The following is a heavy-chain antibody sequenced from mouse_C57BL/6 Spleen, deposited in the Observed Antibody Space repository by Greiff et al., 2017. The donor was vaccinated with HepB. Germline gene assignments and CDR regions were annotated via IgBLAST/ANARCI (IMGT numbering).Heavy chain of an antibody. J-gene: IGHJ4*01. D-gene: IGHD1-1*01. CDR1: GYAFSSYW. Sequence: QVHVKQSGAELVKPGASVKISCKASGYAFSSYWMNWVKQRPGKGLEWIGQIYPGDGDTNYNGKFKGKATLTADKSSSTAYMQLSSLTSEDSAVYFCARSEVLRFYAMDYWGQGTSVTVSS. V-gene: IGHV1-80*01. CDR2: IYPGDGDT. CDR3: ARSEVLRFYAMDY.